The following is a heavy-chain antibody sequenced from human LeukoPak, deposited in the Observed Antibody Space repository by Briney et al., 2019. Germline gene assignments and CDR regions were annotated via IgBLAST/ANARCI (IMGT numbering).Heavy chain of an antibody. V-gene: IGHV4-61*01. CDR1: GGSIGGNSY. D-gene: IGHD1-26*01. Sequence: SETLSLTCTVSGGSIGGNSYWSWIRQPPGKGPEWIGHISNSGSTYYSPSLSSRVTISLDTSKNQFSLKLRFVTAADAAVYYCARGGASSIPLDYWGRGTLVTVSS. CDR2: ISNSGST. CDR3: ARGGASSIPLDY. J-gene: IGHJ4*02.